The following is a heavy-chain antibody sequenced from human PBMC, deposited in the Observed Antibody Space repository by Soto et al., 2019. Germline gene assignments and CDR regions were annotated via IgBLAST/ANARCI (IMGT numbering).Heavy chain of an antibody. J-gene: IGHJ6*02. CDR1: GFTFSGSA. D-gene: IGHD6-6*01. V-gene: IGHV3-73*01. CDR3: TRRVIARPGNQTFYYYYGMDV. Sequence: GGSLRLSCAASGFTFSGSAMHWVRQASGKGLEWVGRIRSKANSYATAYAASVKGRFTISRDDSKNTAYLQMNSLKTEDTAVYYCTRRVIARPGNQTFYYYYGMDVWGQGTTVTVSS. CDR2: IRSKANSYAT.